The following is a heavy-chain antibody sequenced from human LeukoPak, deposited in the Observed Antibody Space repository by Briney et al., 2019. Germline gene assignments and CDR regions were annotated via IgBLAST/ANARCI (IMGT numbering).Heavy chain of an antibody. J-gene: IGHJ4*02. CDR2: IKSDGSST. CDR3: ARGGDSSNWYPGYFDY. CDR1: GFTFSNYW. D-gene: IGHD6-13*01. Sequence: VGSLRLSCAASGFTFSNYWMHWVRQAPGKGPVWVSRIKSDGSSTRFADSVQGRFTISRDNGKNTLYLQMNSLRAEDTAVYYCARGGDSSNWYPGYFDYWGQGALVTVSS. V-gene: IGHV3-74*01.